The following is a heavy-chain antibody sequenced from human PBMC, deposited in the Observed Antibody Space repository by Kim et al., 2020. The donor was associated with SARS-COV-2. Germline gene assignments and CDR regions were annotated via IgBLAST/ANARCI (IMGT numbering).Heavy chain of an antibody. D-gene: IGHD3-3*01. V-gene: IGHV3-30*04. CDR1: GFTFSSYA. CDR3: ARDLRFLEWLESYYYYGMDV. Sequence: GGSLRLSCAASGFTFSSYAMHWVRQAPGKGLEWVAVISYDGSNKYYVDSVKGRFTISRDNSKNTLYLQMNSLRAEDTAVYYCARDLRFLEWLESYYYYGMDVWGQGTTVTVSS. CDR2: ISYDGSNK. J-gene: IGHJ6*02.